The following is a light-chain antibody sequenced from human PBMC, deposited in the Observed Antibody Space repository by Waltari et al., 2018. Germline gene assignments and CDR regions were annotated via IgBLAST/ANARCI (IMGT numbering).Light chain of an antibody. J-gene: IGKJ1*01. CDR1: QSVSRT. V-gene: IGKV3-20*01. CDR3: QHYLRLPVT. CDR2: GAS. Sequence: SCRASQSVSRTLTWYQQKPGQAPRLLIYGASTRATGIPDRFSGSGSGTDFSLTISRLEPDDFAVYYCQHYLRLPVTFGQGTTVEI.